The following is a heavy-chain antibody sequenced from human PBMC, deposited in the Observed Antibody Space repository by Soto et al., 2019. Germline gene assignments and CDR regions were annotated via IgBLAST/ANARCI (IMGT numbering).Heavy chain of an antibody. D-gene: IGHD3-10*01. CDR2: IIPIFGIP. CDR3: GGEEGAGEPGIPPPTIAGMTA. J-gene: IGHJ6*03. V-gene: IGHV1-69*02. CDR1: GGTFSRYS. Sequence: QVQLVQSGAEVKKPGSSVKVSCKASGGTFSRYSITWVRQAPGHGLEWIGRIIPIFGIPTYAQKFQGRVTIPGEEAKRTGYREGRGRGPDDTAVYYWGGEEGAGEPGIPPPTIAGMTAGAKGTTAPVSS.